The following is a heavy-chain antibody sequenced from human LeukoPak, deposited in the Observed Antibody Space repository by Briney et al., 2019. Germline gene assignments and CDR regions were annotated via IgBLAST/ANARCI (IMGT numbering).Heavy chain of an antibody. CDR1: GGTFSGYY. J-gene: IGHJ4*02. D-gene: IGHD6-13*01. Sequence: SETLSLTCAVYGGTFSGYYWSWIRQPPGKGLEWIGEIYHSGSTNYNPSVKSRFTISGDTSKNQFSLQLSSLTAADTAVYYCARGRSSSSFFPFDYWGQGTLVTVPS. CDR3: ARGRSSSSFFPFDY. CDR2: IYHSGST. V-gene: IGHV4-34*01.